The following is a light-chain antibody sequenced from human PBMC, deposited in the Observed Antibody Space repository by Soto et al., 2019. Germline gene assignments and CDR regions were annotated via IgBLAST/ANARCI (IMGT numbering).Light chain of an antibody. CDR1: SSDVGRYNY. CDR2: EVT. J-gene: IGLJ1*01. Sequence: QSALTQPPSASGSPGQSVTISCIGTSSDVGRYNYVSWYQHHPGKAPKLIIYEVTKRPSGVPDRFSGSKSGNTASLTVSGLQADDEADYYCCSYAGSSTHVFGTGTKVTVL. V-gene: IGLV2-8*01. CDR3: CSYAGSSTHV.